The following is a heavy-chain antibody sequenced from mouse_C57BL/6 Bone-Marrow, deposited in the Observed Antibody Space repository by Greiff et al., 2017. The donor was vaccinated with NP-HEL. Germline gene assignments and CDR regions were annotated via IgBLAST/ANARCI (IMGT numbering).Heavy chain of an antibody. V-gene: IGHV5-4*01. D-gene: IGHD2-10*01. CDR1: GFTFSSYA. Sequence: EVQGVESGGGLVKPGGSLKLSCAASGFTFSSYAMSWVRQTPEKRLEWVATISDGGSYTYYPDNVKGRFTISRDNAKNNLYLQMSHLKSEDTAMYYCARAYYGNYVGYAMDYWGQGTSVTVSS. J-gene: IGHJ4*01. CDR3: ARAYYGNYVGYAMDY. CDR2: ISDGGSYT.